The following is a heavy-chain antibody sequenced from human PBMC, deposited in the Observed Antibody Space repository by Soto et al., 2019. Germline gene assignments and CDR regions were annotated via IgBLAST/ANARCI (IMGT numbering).Heavy chain of an antibody. CDR1: GYTFTSYD. J-gene: IGHJ5*02. Sequence: ASLKVSCKASGYTFTSYDINWVRQATGQGLEWMGWMNPNSGNTGYAQKFQGRVTMTRNTSISTAYMELSSLRSEDTAVYYCARGGVVTDRWQWFDPWGQGTLVTVSS. CDR3: ARGGVVTDRWQWFDP. CDR2: MNPNSGNT. V-gene: IGHV1-8*01. D-gene: IGHD2-21*02.